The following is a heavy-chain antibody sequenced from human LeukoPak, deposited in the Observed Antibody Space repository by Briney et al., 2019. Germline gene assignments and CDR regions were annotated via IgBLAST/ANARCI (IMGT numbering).Heavy chain of an antibody. Sequence: PSETLSLTCTVSGGSISSSSYYWGWIRQSPGKGLEWIGSIFYSGYIYYNPSLKSRVTISVDTSKNQFSLKLSSVTAADTAVYYCARQLVVVVPAEFDYWGQGTLVTVSS. D-gene: IGHD2-2*01. J-gene: IGHJ4*02. CDR3: ARQLVVVVPAEFDY. V-gene: IGHV4-39*01. CDR1: GGSISSSSYY. CDR2: IFYSGYI.